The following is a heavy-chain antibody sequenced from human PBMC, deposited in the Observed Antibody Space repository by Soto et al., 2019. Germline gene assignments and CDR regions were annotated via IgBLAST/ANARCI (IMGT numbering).Heavy chain of an antibody. V-gene: IGHV3-30*03. J-gene: IGHJ4*02. CDR1: GLTFNKYG. CDR2: ISYDGTNK. Sequence: QVQLVESGGGVVQPGRSLRLSCAASGLTFNKYGFHWVRQAPGKGLEWVALISYDGTNKYYPDSLKGRFTISRDNSKNTLYLQMNSLRAEDTAVYYCARMMAYYCDYWGQGTLVTVSS. CDR3: ARMMAYYCDY. D-gene: IGHD3-16*01.